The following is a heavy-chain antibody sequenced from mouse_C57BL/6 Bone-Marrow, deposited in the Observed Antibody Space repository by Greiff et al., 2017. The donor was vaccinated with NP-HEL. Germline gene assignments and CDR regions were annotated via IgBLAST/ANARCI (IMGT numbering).Heavy chain of an antibody. V-gene: IGHV14-4*01. CDR3: TTPITTVVATRYAMDY. CDR1: GFNIKDDY. D-gene: IGHD1-1*01. Sequence: EVKLQESGAELVRPGASVKLSCTASGFNIKDDYMHWVKQRPEQGLEWIGWIDPENGDTAYASKFQGKATITADTSSNTAYLQLSSLTSEDTAVYYCTTPITTVVATRYAMDYWGQGTSVTVSS. CDR2: IDPENGDT. J-gene: IGHJ4*01.